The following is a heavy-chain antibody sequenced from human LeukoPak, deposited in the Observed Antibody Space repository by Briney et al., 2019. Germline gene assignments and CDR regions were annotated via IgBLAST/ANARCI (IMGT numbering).Heavy chain of an antibody. J-gene: IGHJ4*02. V-gene: IGHV4-4*09. CDR2: IYTSGDT. CDR1: GVSISSYY. D-gene: IGHD1-1*01. Sequence: PSETLSLTCTVSGVSISSYYWSWIRQPPGKGLEWIGYIYTSGDTNYNPSLKSRVTISGDTSKNQFSLKLSSVTAAGTAFYYCARHAPTGTPTIFDYWAQGTLVTVSS. CDR3: ARHAPTGTPTIFDY.